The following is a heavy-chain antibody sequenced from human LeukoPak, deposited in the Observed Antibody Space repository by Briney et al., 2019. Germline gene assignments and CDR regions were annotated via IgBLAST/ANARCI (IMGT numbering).Heavy chain of an antibody. V-gene: IGHV1-18*01. CDR2: ISAYNGNT. CDR1: GYTFTSYG. CDR3: ARDSARIAAAGSPIYYYYYGMDV. Sequence: ASVKVSCKASGYTFTSYGISWVRRAPGQGLEWMGWISAYNGNTNYAQKLQGRVTMTTDTSTSTAYMELRSLRSDDTAVYYCARDSARIAAAGSPIYYYYYGMDVWGQGTTVTVSS. D-gene: IGHD6-13*01. J-gene: IGHJ6*02.